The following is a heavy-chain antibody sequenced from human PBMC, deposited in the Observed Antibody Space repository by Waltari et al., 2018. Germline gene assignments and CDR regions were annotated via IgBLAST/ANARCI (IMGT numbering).Heavy chain of an antibody. Sequence: VQLVQSGAEVQKPGASVMVSCQASGYTFTSYSLHWVRQAPGQGLAWMGIINRSGGSKSYAQKVQGRVTMTRDTSTSTVDRELSSLRSEDTAVYDCARRGLEYYYDRSGSQRDYWGQGTLVTVSS. CDR2: INRSGGSK. CDR1: GYTFTSYS. V-gene: IGHV1-46*01. CDR3: ARRGLEYYYDRSGSQRDY. J-gene: IGHJ4*02. D-gene: IGHD3-22*01.